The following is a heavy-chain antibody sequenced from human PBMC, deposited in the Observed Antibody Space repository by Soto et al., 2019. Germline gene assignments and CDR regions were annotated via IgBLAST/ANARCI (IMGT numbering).Heavy chain of an antibody. CDR3: ARLPPSHSGSYYTDYGXDV. CDR1: GGTFSSYA. D-gene: IGHD3-10*01. V-gene: IGHV1-69*13. CDR2: IIPIFGTA. J-gene: IGHJ6*02. Sequence: EASVKVSCKASGGTFSSYAISWVRQAPGQGLGWMGGIIPIFGTANYAQKFQGRVTITADESTSTAYMELSSLRSEDTAVYYCARLPPSHSGSYYTDYGXDVCGQATTVTVSS.